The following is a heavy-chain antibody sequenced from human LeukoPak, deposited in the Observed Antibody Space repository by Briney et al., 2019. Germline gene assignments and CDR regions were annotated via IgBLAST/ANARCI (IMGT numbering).Heavy chain of an antibody. Sequence: GGSLRLSCAASGFTFSSYAMSWVRQAPGKGLEWVSAISGSGGSTYYADSVKGRFTISRDNSKNTLYLQMNSLRAEDTAVYYCAILKTSMVRGVISFPQIDYWGQGTLVTVSS. CDR1: GFTFSSYA. CDR3: AILKTSMVRGVISFPQIDY. CDR2: ISGSGGST. J-gene: IGHJ4*02. V-gene: IGHV3-23*01. D-gene: IGHD3-10*01.